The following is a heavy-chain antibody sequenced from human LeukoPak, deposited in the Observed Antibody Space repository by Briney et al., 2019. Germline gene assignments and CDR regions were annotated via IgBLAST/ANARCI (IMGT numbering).Heavy chain of an antibody. D-gene: IGHD6-13*01. Sequence: PGGSLRLSCAVSGFTFDDYAMHWVRQVPGKGLEWVSAISDSGGSAYYADSVKGRFTISRDNSKNTLYLQMNSLRAEDTAVYYCAKDHGVAAAIDYWGQGTLVTVSS. CDR2: ISDSGGSA. V-gene: IGHV3-23*01. CDR1: GFTFDDYA. J-gene: IGHJ4*02. CDR3: AKDHGVAAAIDY.